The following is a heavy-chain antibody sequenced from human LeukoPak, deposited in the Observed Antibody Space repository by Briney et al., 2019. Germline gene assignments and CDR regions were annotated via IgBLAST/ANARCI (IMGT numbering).Heavy chain of an antibody. J-gene: IGHJ6*02. CDR3: ARVPVDDILTGYNNYYYYYGMDV. CDR2: INWNVGRT. Sequence: GRSLRLSCAASGFTFSSYAMSWVRQAPGKGLEWVSGINWNVGRTGYADSVKGRFTISRDNAKNSLYLQMNSLRAEDTALYYCARVPVDDILTGYNNYYYYYGMDVWGQGTTVTVSS. V-gene: IGHV3-20*04. CDR1: GFTFSSYA. D-gene: IGHD3-9*01.